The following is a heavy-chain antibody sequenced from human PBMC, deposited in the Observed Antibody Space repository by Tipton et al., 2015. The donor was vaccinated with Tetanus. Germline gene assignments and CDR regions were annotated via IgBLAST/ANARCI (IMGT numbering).Heavy chain of an antibody. Sequence: LRLSCTVSGGSVSSGSYYWSWIRQPPGKGLEWIGYIYYSGSTNYNPSLKSRVTISVDTSKNQFPLKLSSVTAADTAVYYCARGGFGEFPDYWGQGTLVTVSS. J-gene: IGHJ4*02. CDR1: GGSVSSGSYY. D-gene: IGHD3-10*01. CDR2: IYYSGST. CDR3: ARGGFGEFPDY. V-gene: IGHV4-61*01.